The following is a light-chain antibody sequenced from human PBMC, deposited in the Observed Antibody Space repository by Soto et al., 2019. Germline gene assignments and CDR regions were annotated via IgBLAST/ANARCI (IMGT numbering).Light chain of an antibody. J-gene: IGKJ2*01. CDR3: LQDYNYPYT. Sequence: AIQMTQSPSSLSASVGDRVTITCRASQGIRNDLGWYQQKPGKAPKLLIYAASRLQSGVPSRFSGSGSGTDFTLNIGSLQPEDFATYYCLQDYNYPYTFGQGTKLEIK. CDR1: QGIRND. V-gene: IGKV1-6*01. CDR2: AAS.